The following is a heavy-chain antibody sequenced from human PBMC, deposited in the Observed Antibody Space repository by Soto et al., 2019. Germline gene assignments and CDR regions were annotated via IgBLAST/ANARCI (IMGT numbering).Heavy chain of an antibody. CDR3: ANRGLSVAGILGY. D-gene: IGHD6-19*01. V-gene: IGHV3-23*01. CDR1: GFTFSSYA. CDR2: ISGSGGST. J-gene: IGHJ4*02. Sequence: PGGSLRLSCAASGFTFSSYAMSWVRQAPGKGLEWVSAISGSGGSTYYADSVKGRFTISRDNSKNTLYLQMNSLRAEDTAVYYRANRGLSVAGILGYWGQGTLVTVSS.